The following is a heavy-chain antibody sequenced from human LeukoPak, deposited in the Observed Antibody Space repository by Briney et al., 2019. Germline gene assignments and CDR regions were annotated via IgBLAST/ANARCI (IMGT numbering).Heavy chain of an antibody. CDR3: ARFPPPIFGVVISAFDI. Sequence: GESLKISCKGSGYSFTSYWIGWVRQMPGKGLEWMGIIYPGDSDTRYSPSFQGQVTISADKSISTAYLQWSSLKASDTAMYYCARFPPPIFGVVISAFDIWGQGTMVTVSS. CDR2: IYPGDSDT. CDR1: GYSFTSYW. D-gene: IGHD3-3*01. J-gene: IGHJ3*02. V-gene: IGHV5-51*01.